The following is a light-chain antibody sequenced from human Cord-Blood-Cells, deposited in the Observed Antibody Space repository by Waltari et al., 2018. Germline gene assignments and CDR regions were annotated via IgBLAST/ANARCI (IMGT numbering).Light chain of an antibody. J-gene: IGLJ2*01. CDR1: TGAVTSGHY. CDR2: WTN. CDR3: LPPHSGCRPV. Sequence: QAVVTQEPSLTVSPGGTVTLTCGSSTGAVTSGHYPYWFQQKPGQTPRTMIYWTNKQPPLTPDRVLSPPLGGKAGLDLLGSQPGGEAGYYLLPPHSGCRPVFRGGTKLTVL. V-gene: IGLV7-46*02.